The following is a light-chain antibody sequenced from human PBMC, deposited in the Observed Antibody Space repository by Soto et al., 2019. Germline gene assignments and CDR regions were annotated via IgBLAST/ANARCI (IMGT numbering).Light chain of an antibody. CDR3: QQYGSSPPWYT. J-gene: IGKJ2*01. CDR1: QSISSTY. CDR2: GAS. V-gene: IGKV3-20*01. Sequence: EIVLTQSPGTLSLSPGERATLSCRASQSISSTYLSWYQQKPGQAPRLLIYGASSRATGIPDRFSGSGSGTDFTLTISRLEPEDFALDYCQQYGSSPPWYTFGQGTKLEIK.